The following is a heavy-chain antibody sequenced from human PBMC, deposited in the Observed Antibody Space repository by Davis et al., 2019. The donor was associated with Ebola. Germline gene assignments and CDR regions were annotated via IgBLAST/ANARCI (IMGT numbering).Heavy chain of an antibody. J-gene: IGHJ6*04. CDR3: ARRLPAEWELLLLGYGMDV. Sequence: GEFLKISCAASGFTLSSYNMNWVRQAPGKGLEWVSSISSGSIYIYYADSLKGRFTVSRDNAKNSLYLQMNSLRAEDTAVYYCARRLPAEWELLLLGYGMDVWGKGTTVTVSS. V-gene: IGHV3-21*04. CDR2: ISSGSIYI. D-gene: IGHD1-26*01. CDR1: GFTLSSYN.